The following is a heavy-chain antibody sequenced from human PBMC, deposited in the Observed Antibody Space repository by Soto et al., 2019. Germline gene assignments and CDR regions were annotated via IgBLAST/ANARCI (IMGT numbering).Heavy chain of an antibody. D-gene: IGHD2-15*01. CDR2: INPNSGGT. V-gene: IGHV1-2*04. CDR1: GYTFTGYY. CDR3: ARDGRENYYYGMDV. J-gene: IGHJ6*02. Sequence: ASVKVSCKASGYTFTGYYMHWVRQAPGQGLEWMGWINPNSGGTNYAQKFQGWVTMTRDTSISTAYMELSRLRSDDTAVYYCARDGRENYYYGMDVWGQGTTVTVSS.